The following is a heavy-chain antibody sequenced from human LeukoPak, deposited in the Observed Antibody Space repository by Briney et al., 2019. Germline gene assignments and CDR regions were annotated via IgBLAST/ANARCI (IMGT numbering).Heavy chain of an antibody. J-gene: IGHJ4*02. CDR1: GFTFSTYA. D-gene: IGHD6-19*01. V-gene: IGHV3-30-3*01. CDR2: ISYDGSNK. Sequence: GRSLRLSCAASGFTFSTYAMHWVRQAPGKGLEWVAVISYDGSNKYYADPVKGRFTISRDNSKNTLYLQMNSLRAEDTAVYYCARDRFHSNGWYWYSDYWGQGTLVTVSS. CDR3: ARDRFHSNGWYWYSDY.